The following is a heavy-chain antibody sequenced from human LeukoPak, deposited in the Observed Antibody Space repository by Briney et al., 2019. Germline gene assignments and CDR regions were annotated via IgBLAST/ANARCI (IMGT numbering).Heavy chain of an antibody. CDR3: ATTYYYDSSGWIDY. D-gene: IGHD3-22*01. CDR1: GFTFSSDA. J-gene: IGHJ4*02. CDR2: ISGSGGST. Sequence: PGGSLRLSCAASGFTFSSDAMSCVRQAPGKGLEWVSAISGSGGSTYYADSVKGRFTISRDNSKNTLYLQMNSLRAEDTAVYYCATTYYYDSSGWIDYWGQRTLVTVSS. V-gene: IGHV3-23*01.